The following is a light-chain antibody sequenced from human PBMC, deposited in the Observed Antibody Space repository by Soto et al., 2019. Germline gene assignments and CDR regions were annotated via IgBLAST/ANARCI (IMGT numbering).Light chain of an antibody. V-gene: IGKV3-20*01. CDR2: GST. CDR1: QSVSNNY. Sequence: EIVLTQSPGTLSLSPGERATLSCRASQSVSNNYFAWYQQKPGQPPRLLIYGSTNRATGIPDRFSGSGSGIDFTITISRLEPEDVAVYYWQQYGSSGTLGQGTKVEIK. CDR3: QQYGSSGT. J-gene: IGKJ1*01.